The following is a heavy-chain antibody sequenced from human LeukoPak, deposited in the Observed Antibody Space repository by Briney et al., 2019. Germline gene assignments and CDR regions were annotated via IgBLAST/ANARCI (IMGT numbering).Heavy chain of an antibody. CDR2: IYYSGST. D-gene: IGHD6-19*01. CDR3: ARHFRSGWTSFDC. CDR1: GGSISSYY. J-gene: IGHJ4*02. V-gene: IGHV4-59*08. Sequence: SETLSLTCTVSGGSISSYYWSWIRQPPGKGLEWLGYIYYSGSTNYNPSLKSRVTISVDTSKNQFSLKLSSVTAADTAVYYCARHFRSGWTSFDCWGQGTLVTVSS.